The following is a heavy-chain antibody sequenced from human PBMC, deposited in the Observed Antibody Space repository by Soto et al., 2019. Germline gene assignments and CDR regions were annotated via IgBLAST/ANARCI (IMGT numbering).Heavy chain of an antibody. Sequence: SETLSLTCAVSGGSISSGGYSWSWIRQPPGKGLEWIGYIYHSGSTYYNPSLKSRVTISVDRSKNQFSLKLSSVTAADTAVYYCARARYCTNGVCRPYYYYYAMDVWGQGTTVTVSS. D-gene: IGHD2-8*01. CDR3: ARARYCTNGVCRPYYYYYAMDV. V-gene: IGHV4-30-2*01. CDR1: GGSISSGGYS. CDR2: IYHSGST. J-gene: IGHJ6*02.